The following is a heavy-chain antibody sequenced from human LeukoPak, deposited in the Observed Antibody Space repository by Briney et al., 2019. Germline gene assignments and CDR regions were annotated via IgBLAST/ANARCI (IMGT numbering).Heavy chain of an antibody. D-gene: IGHD2-21*02. V-gene: IGHV3-21*01. J-gene: IGHJ4*02. Sequence: KRGGSLRVSCVVSGFTFSSYSMNWVRQAPGKGLEWVSSISSSSSYIYYADSVKGRFTISRDNARNSQYLQMNSLRAEDTAVYYCARDGCGGDYYSDYWGQGTLATVSS. CDR2: ISSSSSYI. CDR1: GFTFSSYS. CDR3: ARDGCGGDYYSDY.